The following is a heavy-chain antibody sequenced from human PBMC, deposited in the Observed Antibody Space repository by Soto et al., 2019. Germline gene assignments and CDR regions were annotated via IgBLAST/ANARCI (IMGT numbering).Heavy chain of an antibody. CDR2: IDPIDFYT. Sequence: GESLKISCKGLGYSFTSYWISWVRQMLGKGLEWMGRIDPIDFYTNYSPSFQGHVTISADKSISTAYLQWSSLKASDTAMYYCVRHLTTFTSRDHWGQGTLVTVSS. V-gene: IGHV5-10-1*01. D-gene: IGHD3-16*01. CDR3: VRHLTTFTSRDH. J-gene: IGHJ5*02. CDR1: GYSFTSYW.